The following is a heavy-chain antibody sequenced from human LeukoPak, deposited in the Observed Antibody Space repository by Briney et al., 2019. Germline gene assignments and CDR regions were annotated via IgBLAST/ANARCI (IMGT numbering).Heavy chain of an antibody. CDR2: ISSSSSYI. D-gene: IGHD2-2*02. V-gene: IGHV3-21*04. Sequence: GGSLRLSCAASGFTFSSYSMNWVRQAPGKGLEWVSSISSSSSYIYYADPVRGRFTISRDNSKNTLYLQMNSLRADDTAVYYCAMKAVPRPRLYDAFDFWGQGTVVTVSS. J-gene: IGHJ3*01. CDR1: GFTFSSYS. CDR3: AMKAVPRPRLYDAFDF.